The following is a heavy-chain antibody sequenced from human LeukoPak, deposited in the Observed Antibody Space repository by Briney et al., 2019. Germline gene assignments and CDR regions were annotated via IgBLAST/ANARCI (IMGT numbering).Heavy chain of an antibody. V-gene: IGHV3-48*01. CDR3: ARDGIAAVWGGAFDI. CDR1: GFTFSSYS. D-gene: IGHD6-13*01. J-gene: IGHJ3*02. CDR2: ISSSSSTI. Sequence: PGGSLRLSCAASGFTFSSYSMNWVRQAPGKGLEWVSYISSSSSTIYYADSVKGRFTISRDNAKNSLYLQMNSLRAEDTAVYYCARDGIAAVWGGAFDIWGQGTMVTVSS.